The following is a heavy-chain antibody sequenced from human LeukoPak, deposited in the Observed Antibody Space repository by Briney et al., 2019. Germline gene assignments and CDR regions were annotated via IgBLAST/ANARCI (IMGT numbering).Heavy chain of an antibody. CDR2: MYYSGST. V-gene: IGHV4-39*06. Sequence: SETLSLTCTVSGGSISSNSYYWAWLRQPPGRGLEWIGNMYYSGSTSYNPSLKSRVSISLDTSNNQFALKLTSVTAADTAVYYCAGDRKLYCSSGFCNWLDPWGQGTLVTVSS. J-gene: IGHJ5*02. D-gene: IGHD2-15*01. CDR3: AGDRKLYCSSGFCNWLDP. CDR1: GGSISSNSYY.